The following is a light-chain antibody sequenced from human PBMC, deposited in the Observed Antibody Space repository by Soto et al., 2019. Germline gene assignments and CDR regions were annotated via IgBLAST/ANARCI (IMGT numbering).Light chain of an antibody. CDR2: DVT. V-gene: IGLV2-11*01. CDR1: SSDVGGYNF. Sequence: QSVLTQPSSVSGSPGQSVTISCTGTSSDVGGYNFVSWYQHPPGKAPKLMLYDVTNRPSGVPDRFSGSKSDNTASLTISGLQAEDEADYYCCSYAGSDTYVFGTGTKLTV. CDR3: CSYAGSDTYV. J-gene: IGLJ1*01.